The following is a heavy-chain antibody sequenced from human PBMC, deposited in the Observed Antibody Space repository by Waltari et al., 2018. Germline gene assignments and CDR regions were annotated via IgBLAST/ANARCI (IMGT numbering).Heavy chain of an antibody. CDR1: GGSISSSSYY. CDR2: IYYSGST. J-gene: IGHJ4*02. D-gene: IGHD2-2*01. Sequence: QLQLQESGPGLVKPSETLSLTCTVPGGSISSSSYYWGWIRQPPGKGLEWIGIIYYSGSTYYNPSLKSRVTISVDTSKNQFSLKLSSVTAADTAVYYCARLRIVVVPDDYWGQGTLVTVSS. CDR3: ARLRIVVVPDDY. V-gene: IGHV4-39*01.